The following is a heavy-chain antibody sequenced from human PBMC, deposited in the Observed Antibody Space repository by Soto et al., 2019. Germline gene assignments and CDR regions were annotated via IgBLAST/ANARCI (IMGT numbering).Heavy chain of an antibody. Sequence: TLSLTCTVSGGSISSGGYYWSCIRQHPGKGLEWIGYIYYSGSTYYNPSLKSRVTISVDTSKNQFSLKLSSVTAADTAVYYCARVGGINWFDPWGQGTLVTVSS. CDR1: GGSISSGGYY. CDR2: IYYSGST. CDR3: ARVGGINWFDP. J-gene: IGHJ5*02. D-gene: IGHD1-20*01. V-gene: IGHV4-31*03.